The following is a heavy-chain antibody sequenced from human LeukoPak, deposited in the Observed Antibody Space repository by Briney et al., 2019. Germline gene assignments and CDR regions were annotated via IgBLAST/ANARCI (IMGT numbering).Heavy chain of an antibody. D-gene: IGHD1-26*01. Sequence: GGSPRLSCAASGFTFNSYAMSWVRQAPGKGLEWVSAISGSGGSTYYADSVKGRFTISRDNSKNTLYLQMNSLRAEDTAVYYCAKVLLWELDPSDYWGQGTLVTVSS. CDR2: ISGSGGST. CDR3: AKVLLWELDPSDY. V-gene: IGHV3-23*01. J-gene: IGHJ4*02. CDR1: GFTFNSYA.